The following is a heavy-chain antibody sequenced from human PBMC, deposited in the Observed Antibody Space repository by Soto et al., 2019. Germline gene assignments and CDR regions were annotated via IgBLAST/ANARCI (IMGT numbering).Heavy chain of an antibody. D-gene: IGHD4-4*01. CDR2: IYYSGST. V-gene: IGHV4-59*08. CDR1: GGSIRSYY. CDR3: ARIPVDAFDI. J-gene: IGHJ3*02. Sequence: SETLSLTCTVSGGSIRSYYWSWIRQPPGKGLEWIGYIYYSGSTNYNPSLKSRVTISVDTSKNQFSLKLTSVTAADTAVYYCARIPVDAFDIWGQGTMVTVSS.